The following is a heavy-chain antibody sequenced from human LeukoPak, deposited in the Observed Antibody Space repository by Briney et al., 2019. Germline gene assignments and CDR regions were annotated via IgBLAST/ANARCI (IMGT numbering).Heavy chain of an antibody. CDR1: GFSFNIYA. CDR3: VKEGGIELAGGRDY. D-gene: IGHD6-19*01. CDR2: ISGDGGKI. J-gene: IGHJ4*02. Sequence: GGSLRLSCAASGFSFNIYAMSWVRQAPGKGPEWLSAISGDGGKIFYSDSVRGRFTISRDNSRSTLYLQMSSLRVDETAVYYCVKEGGIELAGGRDYWGQGTLVTVSS. V-gene: IGHV3-23*01.